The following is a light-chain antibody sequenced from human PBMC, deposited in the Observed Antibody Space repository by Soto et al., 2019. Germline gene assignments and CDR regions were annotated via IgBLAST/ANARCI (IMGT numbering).Light chain of an antibody. CDR2: KAS. CDR1: QNIRAW. CDR3: HQYNIYPWT. V-gene: IGKV1-5*03. Sequence: DIQMTQSPSTLSASVGDRVTITCRASQNIRAWLAWYQQKPGKAPKLLIYKASNLYSGVPSRFSGSASGTEFTLTISSLQPDDFAIYYCHQYNIYPWTFGQGTKVDIK. J-gene: IGKJ1*01.